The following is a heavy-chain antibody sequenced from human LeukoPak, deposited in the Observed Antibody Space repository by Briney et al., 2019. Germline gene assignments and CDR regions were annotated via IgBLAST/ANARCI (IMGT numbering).Heavy chain of an antibody. D-gene: IGHD3-22*01. Sequence: ASVKVSCKASGYTFTSYYMHWVRQAPGQGLQWMGRINSSGGSTRYAQIFQGRVTMTRDTSTSTVNMELSSLTAEDTAVYYCARDWDSYEMGYWGQGTLVSVFS. V-gene: IGHV1-46*01. J-gene: IGHJ4*02. CDR3: ARDWDSYEMGY. CDR1: GYTFTSYY. CDR2: INSSGGST.